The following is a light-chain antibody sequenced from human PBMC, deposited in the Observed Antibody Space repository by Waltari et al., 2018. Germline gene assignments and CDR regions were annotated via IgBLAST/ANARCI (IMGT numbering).Light chain of an antibody. CDR3: QHFYNSPFT. CDR2: WAS. J-gene: IGKJ4*01. CDR1: QSVFFRPNIKNY. V-gene: IGKV4-1*01. Sequence: DIVMTQSPDSLAVSLGDRATINCKSSQSVFFRPNIKNYLSWFQQKPGQPHKLLIYWASTRESGVPDRFVGSGSGTDFTLTISSLQAEDVALYYCQHFYNSPFTFGGGTKVEIK.